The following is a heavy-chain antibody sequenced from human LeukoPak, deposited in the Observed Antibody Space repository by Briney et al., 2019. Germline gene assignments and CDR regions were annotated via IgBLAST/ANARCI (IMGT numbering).Heavy chain of an antibody. J-gene: IGHJ1*01. CDR1: GGSISNYY. CDR3: ARHRAPYCSSTSCYQYFQH. V-gene: IGHV4-59*08. Sequence: SETLSLTCTVSGGSISNYYWSWIRQPPGKGLEWIGYIFYTGTTNYNFSLKSRLTISVDTSKIQFSLKLSSVTAADTAVYYCARHRAPYCSSTSCYQYFQHWGQGTLVTVSS. D-gene: IGHD2-2*01. CDR2: IFYTGTT.